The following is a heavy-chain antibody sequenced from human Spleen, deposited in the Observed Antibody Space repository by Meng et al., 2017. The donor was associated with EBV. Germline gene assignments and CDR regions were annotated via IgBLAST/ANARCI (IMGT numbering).Heavy chain of an antibody. Sequence: VQVVESGGGVVQPGRSLRLSCAASGFTFRGYALHWVRQAPGKGLEWVAVISYDGNNEYYADSVKGRFTISRDNSKSTLYLQMNSLRADDTAVYYCASLYDSSGYSDDYWGQGTLVTVSS. D-gene: IGHD3-22*01. CDR2: ISYDGNNE. V-gene: IGHV3-30-3*01. CDR1: GFTFRGYA. J-gene: IGHJ4*02. CDR3: ASLYDSSGYSDDY.